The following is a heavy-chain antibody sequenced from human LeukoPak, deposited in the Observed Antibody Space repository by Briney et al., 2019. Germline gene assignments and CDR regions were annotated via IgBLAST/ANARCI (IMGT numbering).Heavy chain of an antibody. CDR1: GYTFTSYG. CDR3: ARETIVCSTSCYPWFDP. J-gene: IGHJ5*02. CDR2: ISAYNGNT. D-gene: IGHD2-2*01. V-gene: IGHV1-18*01. Sequence: ASVKVSCKASGYTFTSYGISWVRQAPGQELEWMGWISAYNGNTNYAQKLQGRVTMTTDTSTSTAYMELRSLRSDDTAVYYCARETIVCSTSCYPWFDPWGQGTLVTVSS.